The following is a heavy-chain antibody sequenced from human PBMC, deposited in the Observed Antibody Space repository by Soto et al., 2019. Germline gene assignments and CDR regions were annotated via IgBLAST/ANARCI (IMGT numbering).Heavy chain of an antibody. Sequence: QLQLRESGPGLVKPSETLSLTCSVSGGSITSSGYYWGWIRQPPGKGLEWIGNIYYSGSTYYNPSLRSRVTLSVDTSMNQFSLILSSVTAADTAFYFCARRVMTGPYNYYCSGLDVWGQGTTVTVSS. D-gene: IGHD3-9*01. CDR1: GGSITSSGYY. CDR3: ARRVMTGPYNYYCSGLDV. J-gene: IGHJ6*02. V-gene: IGHV4-39*01. CDR2: IYYSGST.